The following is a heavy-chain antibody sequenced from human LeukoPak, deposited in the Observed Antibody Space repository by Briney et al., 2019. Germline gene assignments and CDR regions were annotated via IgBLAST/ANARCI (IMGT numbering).Heavy chain of an antibody. D-gene: IGHD6-13*01. Sequence: SETLSLTCSVSGGSISSYYWSWIRQPPGKGLEWIGYIYYSGSTNYNPSLKSRVTISVDTSKNQFSLKLSSVTAADTAVYYCASGGYSSSWPFDYWGQGTLVTVSS. J-gene: IGHJ4*02. V-gene: IGHV4-59*01. CDR1: GGSISSYY. CDR3: ASGGYSSSWPFDY. CDR2: IYYSGST.